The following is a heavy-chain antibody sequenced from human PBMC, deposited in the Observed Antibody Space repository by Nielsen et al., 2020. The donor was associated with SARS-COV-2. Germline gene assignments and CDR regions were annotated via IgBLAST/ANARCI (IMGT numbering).Heavy chain of an antibody. CDR3: AKGTDSRKQGY. J-gene: IGHJ4*02. CDR1: GGSISSSSYY. D-gene: IGHD6-13*01. CDR2: INHSGST. Sequence: SETLSLTCTVSGGSISSSSYYWSWIRQPPGKGLEWIGEINHSGSTNYNPSLKSRVTISVDTSKNQFSLKLSSVTAADTAVYYCAKGTDSRKQGYWGQGTLVTVSA. V-gene: IGHV4-39*07.